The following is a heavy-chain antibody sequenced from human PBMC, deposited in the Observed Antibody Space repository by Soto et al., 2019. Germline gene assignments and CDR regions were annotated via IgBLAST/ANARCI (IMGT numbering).Heavy chain of an antibody. CDR1: GFTFSSYS. CDR3: ARDPQSYCSSTSCYLYYYYMDV. V-gene: IGHV3-48*01. Sequence: GGSLRLSCAASGFTFSSYSMNWVRQAPGKGLEWVSYISSSSSTIYYADSVKGRFTISRDNAKNSLYLQMNSLRAEDTAVYYYARDPQSYCSSTSCYLYYYYMDVWGKGTTVTVSS. CDR2: ISSSSSTI. D-gene: IGHD2-2*01. J-gene: IGHJ6*03.